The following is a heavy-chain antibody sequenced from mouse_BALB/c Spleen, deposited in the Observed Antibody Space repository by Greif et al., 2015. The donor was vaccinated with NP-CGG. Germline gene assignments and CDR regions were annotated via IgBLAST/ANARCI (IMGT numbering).Heavy chain of an antibody. CDR3: APRGGAFAY. Sequence: VQLQQSGAELMKPGASVKISCKATGYTFSSYWIEWVKQRPGHGLEWIGEILPGSGSTNYNEKFKGKATFTADTSSNTAYMHPSRRTSEDSAVYYCAPRGGAFAYWGQGTLGTVSA. CDR2: ILPGSGST. D-gene: IGHD1-1*02. CDR1: GYTFSSYW. V-gene: IGHV1-9*01. J-gene: IGHJ3*01.